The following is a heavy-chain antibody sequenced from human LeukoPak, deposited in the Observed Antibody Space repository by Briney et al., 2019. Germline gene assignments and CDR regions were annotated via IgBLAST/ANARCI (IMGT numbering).Heavy chain of an antibody. CDR2: ISWNSGNI. D-gene: IGHD6-13*01. Sequence: GGSLRLSCAASGFTFDDYAMHWVRQAPGKGLEWVSGISWNSGNIGYADSVKGRFTISRDNAKNSLYLQMNSLRAEDTALYYCAKYLYSTSYYFDQWGQGTLVTVSS. J-gene: IGHJ4*02. CDR1: GFTFDDYA. V-gene: IGHV3-9*01. CDR3: AKYLYSTSYYFDQ.